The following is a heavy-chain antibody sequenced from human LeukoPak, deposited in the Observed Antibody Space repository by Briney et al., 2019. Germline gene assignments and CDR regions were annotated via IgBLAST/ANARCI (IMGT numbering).Heavy chain of an antibody. Sequence: SETLSLTCTVSGGSLSSYYWSWIRQPPGKGLEWIGYIYYSGSTNYNPSLKSRVTISVDTSKNQFSLKLSSVTAADTAVYYCARDNWNYGSSMDVWGQGTTVTVSS. CDR1: GGSLSSYY. J-gene: IGHJ6*02. CDR2: IYYSGST. CDR3: ARDNWNYGSSMDV. V-gene: IGHV4-59*01. D-gene: IGHD1-7*01.